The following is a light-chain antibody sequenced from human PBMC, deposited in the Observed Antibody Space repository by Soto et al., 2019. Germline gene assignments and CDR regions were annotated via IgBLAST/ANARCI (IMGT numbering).Light chain of an antibody. Sequence: DIQMTQSPSSLSASVGDRVTISCQASQDISKYLNWYQQHPGKAPRLPIYDASSLDAEVPSRFSGSGSATDFTFTTDSLQPEDIATYFCQQFDTLPPAFGQRTKLEIK. CDR3: QQFDTLPPA. J-gene: IGKJ2*01. CDR1: QDISKY. CDR2: DAS. V-gene: IGKV1-33*01.